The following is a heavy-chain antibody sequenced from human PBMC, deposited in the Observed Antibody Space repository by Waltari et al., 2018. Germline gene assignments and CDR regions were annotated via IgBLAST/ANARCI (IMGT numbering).Heavy chain of an antibody. J-gene: IGHJ6*03. CDR3: ASSILSYSSGWYFPDYYYYMDV. CDR1: GYTFTSYD. CDR2: MNPNSGNT. V-gene: IGHV1-8*01. Sequence: QVQLVQSGAEVKKPGASVKVSCKASGYTFTSYDINWVRQATGQGLEWMGWMNPNSGNTGYAQKFQGRVTMTRNTSISTAYMELSSLRSEDTAVYYCASSILSYSSGWYFPDYYYYMDVWGKGTTVTVSS. D-gene: IGHD6-19*01.